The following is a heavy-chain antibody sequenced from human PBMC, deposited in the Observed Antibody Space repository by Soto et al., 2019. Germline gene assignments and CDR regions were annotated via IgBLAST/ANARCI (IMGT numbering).Heavy chain of an antibody. J-gene: IGHJ5*01. CDR3: ERDSQLQIYGVVVPTWFDY. CDR2: ISTYNGNI. CDR1: GYSFTSYG. D-gene: IGHD3-3*01. Sequence: ASVKVSCKSSGYSFTSYGISWVRQAPGQGHEWMGWISTYNGNINYAQNFKGRVNMTTDASTRTVYMQLSSLRSDDTAVYYSERDSQLQIYGVVVPTWFDYWGQGTLVTVPQ. V-gene: IGHV1-18*04.